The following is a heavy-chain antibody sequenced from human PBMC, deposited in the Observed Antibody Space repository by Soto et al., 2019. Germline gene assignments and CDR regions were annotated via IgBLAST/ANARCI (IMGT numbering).Heavy chain of an antibody. CDR1: GSSFTDYS. CDR2: IKTDSGGT. J-gene: IGHJ6*02. CDR3: VMGRCSNGVCNLDYYGMDV. Sequence: GASVKVSCKASGSSFTDYSIHWLRQAPGRGLEWMGWIKTDSGGTHHAQTFQGRVTMTRDMSIRTVYMELRGLRSDDTAVYYCVMGRCSNGVCNLDYYGMDVWGQGTTVTVSS. D-gene: IGHD2-8*01. V-gene: IGHV1-2*02.